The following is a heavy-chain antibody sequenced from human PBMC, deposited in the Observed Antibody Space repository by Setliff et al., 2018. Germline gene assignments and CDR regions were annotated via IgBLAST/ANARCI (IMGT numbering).Heavy chain of an antibody. CDR3: GRAGRVGTIVYRGGYYMDV. J-gene: IGHJ6*03. V-gene: IGHV7-4-1*02. CDR1: GYTFTTYA. CDR2: INTNTGNP. D-gene: IGHD3-16*02. Sequence: ASVKVSCKASGYTFTTYAMGWMRQAPGQGLEWMGWINTNTGNPSYAQGFTGRFVFSLDTSVSTAYLQINSLEAEDSAVYYCGRAGRVGTIVYRGGYYMDVWGKGTTVTVSS.